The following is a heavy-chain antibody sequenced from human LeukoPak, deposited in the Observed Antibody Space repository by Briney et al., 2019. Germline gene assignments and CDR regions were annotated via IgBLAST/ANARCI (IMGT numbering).Heavy chain of an antibody. Sequence: SETLSLTCTVSGGSISSYYWSWIRQPPGKGLEWIGYIYYSGSTNYNPSPKSRVTISVDTSKNQFSLKLSSVTAADTAVYYCARVSSGVIAFDYWGQGTLVTVSS. CDR1: GGSISSYY. J-gene: IGHJ4*02. D-gene: IGHD3-22*01. CDR3: ARVSSGVIAFDY. V-gene: IGHV4-59*01. CDR2: IYYSGST.